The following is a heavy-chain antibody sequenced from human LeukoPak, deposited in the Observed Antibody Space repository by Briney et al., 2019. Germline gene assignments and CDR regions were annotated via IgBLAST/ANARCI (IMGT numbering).Heavy chain of an antibody. CDR1: GFTFSSYS. CDR2: ISSSSSTI. V-gene: IGHV3-48*01. J-gene: IGHJ6*02. Sequence: GGSLRLSCAASGFTFSSYSMNWVRQAPGKGLEWVSYISSSSSTIYYADSVKGRFTISRDNAKNSLYLQMNSLRAEDTAVYYCARDQGGVVATIFQYYYYGMDVWGQGTTVTVSS. CDR3: ARDQGGVVATIFQYYYYGMDV. D-gene: IGHD5-12*01.